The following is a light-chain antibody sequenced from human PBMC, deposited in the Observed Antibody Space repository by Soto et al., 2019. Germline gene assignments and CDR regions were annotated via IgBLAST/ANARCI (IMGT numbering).Light chain of an antibody. CDR3: QQRSNLLT. CDR1: QSLSNF. V-gene: IGKV3-11*01. J-gene: IGKJ3*01. CDR2: DAS. Sequence: EIVLTQSPATLSLSPGERATLSCRASQSLSNFLDWYQQKPGQAPRLLIYDASNRATGIPVRFSGSGSGTDFTLTISSLEPQDFAVYYCQQRSNLLTFGPGTTVEIK.